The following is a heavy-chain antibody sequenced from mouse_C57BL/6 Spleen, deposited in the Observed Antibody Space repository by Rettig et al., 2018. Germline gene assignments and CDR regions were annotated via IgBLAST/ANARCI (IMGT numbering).Heavy chain of an antibody. V-gene: IGHV1-26*01. CDR1: GYTFTDYY. CDR2: INPNNGGT. CDR3: ARRVYSNPFED. D-gene: IGHD2-5*01. J-gene: IGHJ3*01. Sequence: EVQLQQSGPELVKPGASVKISCKASGYTFTDYYMNWVKQSHGKSLEWIGDINPNNGGTSYNQKFKGKATLTVDKSSSTAYMELRSLTSEDSAVYYCARRVYSNPFEDWGQGTLVTVSA.